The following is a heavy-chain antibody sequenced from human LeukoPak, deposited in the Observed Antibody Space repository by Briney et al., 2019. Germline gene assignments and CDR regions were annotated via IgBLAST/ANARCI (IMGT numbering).Heavy chain of an antibody. CDR1: GFTFSNYA. CDR3: TTWLGAHFDF. CDR2: IDGPTFRT. D-gene: IGHD6-19*01. Sequence: GESLRLSCAASGFTFSNYAMHWVRQAPGKGLEWVSTIDGPTFRTHYADSVMGRFTISRDNSKNTLFLQVNSLRAEDTAGYFCTTWLGAHFDFWGQGTLVTVSS. J-gene: IGHJ4*02. V-gene: IGHV3-23*01.